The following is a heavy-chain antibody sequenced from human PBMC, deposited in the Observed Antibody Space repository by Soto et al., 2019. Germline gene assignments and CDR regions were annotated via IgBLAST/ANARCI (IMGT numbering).Heavy chain of an antibody. V-gene: IGHV4-30-2*01. Sequence: SETLSLTCAVSGGSISSGGYSWSWIRQPPGKGLEWIGYIYHSGSTYYNPSLKSRVTISVDRSKNQFSLRLSSVTAADTAVYYCARVYGDYGFDYWGQGTLVTVSS. J-gene: IGHJ4*02. D-gene: IGHD4-17*01. CDR1: GGSISSGGYS. CDR3: ARVYGDYGFDY. CDR2: IYHSGST.